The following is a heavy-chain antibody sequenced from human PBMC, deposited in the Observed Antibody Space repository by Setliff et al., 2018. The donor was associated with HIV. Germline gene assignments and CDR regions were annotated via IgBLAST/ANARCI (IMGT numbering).Heavy chain of an antibody. V-gene: IGHV4-39*01. CDR3: ARPHSGRGGGAWFDP. CDR2: ILSGRDT. CDR1: GDSITSGHYY. J-gene: IGHJ5*02. D-gene: IGHD6-19*01. Sequence: PSETLSLTCTVSGDSITSGHYYWGWIRQPPGKGLEWIGNILSGRDTYYNPSLKSRVSMSVDTSKNQFSLRLTSVTAADTAVYFCARPHSGRGGGAWFDPWGQGTRVTVS.